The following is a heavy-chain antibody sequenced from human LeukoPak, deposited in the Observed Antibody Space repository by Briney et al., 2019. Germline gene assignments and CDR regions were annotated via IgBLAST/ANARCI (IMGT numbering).Heavy chain of an antibody. V-gene: IGHV4-39*07. D-gene: IGHD2-21*01. CDR2: IYYSGST. Sequence: PSETLSLTCTVSGGSISSTPHYWGWIRQPPGKGLEWIGSIYYSGSTHYNPSLKSRVTISRDTSENQFSLKLSSVTAADTAVYYCARPSDSSIWGQGTMVTVSS. J-gene: IGHJ3*02. CDR1: GGSISSTPHY. CDR3: ARPSDSSI.